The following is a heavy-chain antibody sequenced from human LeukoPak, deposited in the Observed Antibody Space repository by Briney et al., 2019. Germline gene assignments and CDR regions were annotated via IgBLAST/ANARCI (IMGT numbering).Heavy chain of an antibody. V-gene: IGHV5-51*01. CDR1: GYRLSNYW. CDR3: ARLFRIRPYYYMDV. D-gene: IGHD2-21*01. CDR2: IYPGDSDT. Sequence: GESLKISCKGSGYRLSNYWIGWVRQMPGKGLEWMGIIYPGDSDTRYSPSFQGQVTISADKSISTAYLQWSSLKASDTAMYYCARLFRIRPYYYMDVWGKGTTVTVSS. J-gene: IGHJ6*03.